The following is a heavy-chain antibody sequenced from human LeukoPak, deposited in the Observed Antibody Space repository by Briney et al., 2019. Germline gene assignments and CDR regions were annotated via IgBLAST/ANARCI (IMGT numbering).Heavy chain of an antibody. Sequence: PGRSLRLSCTASGFTFGDYAMSWFRQAPGKGLEWVGFIRSKAYGGTTEYAASVKGRFTISRDDSKSIAYLQMNSLKTEDTAVYYCTIEDCTNGVCYTLFDYWGQGTPVTVSS. CDR3: TIEDCTNGVCYTLFDY. CDR1: GFTFGDYA. J-gene: IGHJ4*02. D-gene: IGHD2-8*01. CDR2: IRSKAYGGTT. V-gene: IGHV3-49*03.